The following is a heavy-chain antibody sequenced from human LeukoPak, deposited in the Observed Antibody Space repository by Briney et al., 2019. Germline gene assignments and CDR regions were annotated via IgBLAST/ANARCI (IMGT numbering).Heavy chain of an antibody. CDR3: ARAPGGYGSGSRGAFDI. J-gene: IGHJ3*02. D-gene: IGHD3-10*01. Sequence: PSETLSLTCTVSGVSISSYYWSWIRQPPGKGLEWIGYIYYSGSTNYKPSLKSRVIISVDTSKNQFSLKLSSVTAADTAVYYCARAPGGYGSGSRGAFDIWGQGTMVTVSS. CDR2: IYYSGST. V-gene: IGHV4-59*01. CDR1: GVSISSYY.